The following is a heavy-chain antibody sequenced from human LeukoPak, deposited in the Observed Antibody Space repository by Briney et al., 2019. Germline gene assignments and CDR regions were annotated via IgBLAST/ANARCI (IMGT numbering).Heavy chain of an antibody. D-gene: IGHD3-16*01. CDR1: GFTFSGYA. CDR2: ISSDGGST. V-gene: IGHV3-64*01. CDR3: ARDMKGNLDY. J-gene: IGHJ4*02. Sequence: GGSLRLSCAASGFTFSGYAVHWVRQAPGKGLEFVSAISSDGGSTYYAKSVRGRFTISRDNAKNSLYLQMNSLRAEDSGLYHCARDMKGNLDYWGQGTLVTVSS.